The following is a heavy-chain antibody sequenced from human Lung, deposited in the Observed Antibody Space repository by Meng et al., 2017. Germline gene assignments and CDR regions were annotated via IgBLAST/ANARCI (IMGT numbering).Heavy chain of an antibody. V-gene: IGHV4-4*07. CDR1: VSSISGYF. CDR3: ARGVGSLDF. D-gene: IGHD5/OR15-5a*01. Sequence: QVQRRGAGPVLVKPSWTLSRPCYVSVSSISGYFWTWIRQPAGKGLDWIGRVYSSGSANYNPSLKSRVTMSVDRSKNQFSLQLTSVTAADTAVYYCARGVGSLDFWGQGALVTVSS. CDR2: VYSSGSA. J-gene: IGHJ4*02.